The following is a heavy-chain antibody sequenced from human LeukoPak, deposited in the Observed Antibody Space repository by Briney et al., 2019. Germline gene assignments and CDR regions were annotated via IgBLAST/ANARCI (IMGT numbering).Heavy chain of an antibody. V-gene: IGHV4-61*02. J-gene: IGHJ4*02. D-gene: IGHD5-12*01. CDR2: FYSSGTI. CDR3: VTRAITALMREY. Sequence: PSETLSLTCTVSGGSINDSTYYWTWIRQPAGKGLEWIGRFYSSGTINYNPSLESRVSISPDTSNNQFSLRLTSVTAADTAVYYCVTRAITALMREYWGQGVLVTVSS. CDR1: GGSINDSTYY.